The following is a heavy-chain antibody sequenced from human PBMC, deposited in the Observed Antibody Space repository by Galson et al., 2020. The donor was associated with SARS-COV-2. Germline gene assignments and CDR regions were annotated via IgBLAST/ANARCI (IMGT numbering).Heavy chain of an antibody. J-gene: IGHJ4*02. CDR1: AGSISSYY. CDR3: ARHRRSVDILTGYTCFDY. D-gene: IGHD3-9*01. V-gene: IGHV4-4*07. Sequence: SETLSLTCPVAAGSISSYYWSWIRQLAGKGLEWIGRIYTSGSTNYNPSLKSRVTMSVDTSKNQFSLKLSSVTAADTAVYYCARHRRSVDILTGYTCFDYWGQGTLVTVSS. CDR2: IYTSGST.